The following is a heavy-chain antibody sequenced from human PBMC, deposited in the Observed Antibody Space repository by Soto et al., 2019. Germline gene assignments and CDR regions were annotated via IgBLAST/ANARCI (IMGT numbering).Heavy chain of an antibody. CDR3: ASGLVEYSSSWYDY. Sequence: EVPLVESGGGLVQPGGSLRLSCAASGFIFSNSWMHWVRQAPGKGLVWVSRINSDGSSTSYADSVKGRFTISRDNAKNTLYLQMNSLRAEDTAVYYCASGLVEYSSSWYDYWGQGTLVTVSS. J-gene: IGHJ4*02. V-gene: IGHV3-74*01. D-gene: IGHD6-13*01. CDR1: GFIFSNSW. CDR2: INSDGSST.